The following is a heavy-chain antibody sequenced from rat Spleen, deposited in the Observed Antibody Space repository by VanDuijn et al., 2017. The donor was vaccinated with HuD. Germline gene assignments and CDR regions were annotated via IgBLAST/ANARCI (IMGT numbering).Heavy chain of an antibody. J-gene: IGHJ2*01. CDR2: IIYDGSRT. D-gene: IGHD1-4*01. CDR3: PTPLPGYNCFDY. CDR1: GFSFSDYN. Sequence: EVQLVESGGGLVQPGRSLTLSCVVSGFSFSDYNMAWVRQAPKKGLEWVATIIYDGSRTYYRDSVKGRFTISRDNAENTLYLQMDSRRSEDTATYYCPTPLPGYNCFDYWGQGVMVTVSS. V-gene: IGHV5S10*01.